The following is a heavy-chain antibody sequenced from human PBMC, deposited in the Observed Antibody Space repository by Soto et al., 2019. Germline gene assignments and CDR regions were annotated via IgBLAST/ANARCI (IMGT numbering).Heavy chain of an antibody. CDR1: GGSISDYH. D-gene: IGHD4-17*01. Sequence: PSETLSLTCTVSGGSISDYHWSWIRQPPGKGLEWIGYIYYIGSTNYSPSLKSRVTMSVDTSKNQFSLNLSSVTAEDTAFYYCARGTVTTAYFDFWGQGTLVTVSS. V-gene: IGHV4-59*08. CDR2: IYYIGST. CDR3: ARGTVTTAYFDF. J-gene: IGHJ4*02.